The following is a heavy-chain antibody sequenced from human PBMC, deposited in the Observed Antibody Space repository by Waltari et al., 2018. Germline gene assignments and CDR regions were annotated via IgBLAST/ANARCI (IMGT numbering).Heavy chain of an antibody. V-gene: IGHV3-7*01. CDR3: ARGPGYYGSGSYYY. CDR2: MNDDGTEQ. Sequence: EVQLVESGGGLVQPGGSLRLSCAASGFTFSSYWMTWVRQAPGKGLEWVANMNDDGTEQFSLDSVRGRFTISRDNAQSALYLDMSSLRVEDTAVYYCARGPGYYGSGSYYYWGQGTLVTVSS. CDR1: GFTFSSYW. J-gene: IGHJ4*02. D-gene: IGHD3-10*01.